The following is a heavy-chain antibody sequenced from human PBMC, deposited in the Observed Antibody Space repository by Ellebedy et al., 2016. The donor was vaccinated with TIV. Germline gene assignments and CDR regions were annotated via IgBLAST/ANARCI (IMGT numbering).Heavy chain of an antibody. J-gene: IGHJ4*01. Sequence: ASVKVSCKASGVTSSLYAISWVRQAPGQGLVWMGGIIPFFARARYAQKFQDRVTITADGPTNTAYMELRSLTSDDTAVYYCARYSGYHFRGNYLDYWGHGTLVTVSS. D-gene: IGHD5-12*01. CDR3: ARYSGYHFRGNYLDY. V-gene: IGHV1-69*13. CDR2: IIPFFARA. CDR1: GVTSSLYA.